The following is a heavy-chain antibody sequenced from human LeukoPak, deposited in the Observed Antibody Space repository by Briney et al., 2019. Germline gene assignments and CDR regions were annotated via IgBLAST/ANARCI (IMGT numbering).Heavy chain of an antibody. Sequence: GGSLRLSCAASGFTFNSYAMYWVRQAPGKGLEWVSGIFGSGGSAHYADSVKGRFTIFRDNSKNTVYLQMNSLRVEDTAVYYCAKTATGYSSGRYPGWPVDYWGQGTLVTVSS. V-gene: IGHV3-23*01. J-gene: IGHJ4*02. CDR2: IFGSGGSA. D-gene: IGHD6-19*01. CDR1: GFTFNSYA. CDR3: AKTATGYSSGRYPGWPVDY.